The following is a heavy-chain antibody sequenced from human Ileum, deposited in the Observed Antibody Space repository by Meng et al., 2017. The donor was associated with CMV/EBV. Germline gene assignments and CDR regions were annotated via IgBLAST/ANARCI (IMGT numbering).Heavy chain of an antibody. V-gene: IGHV1-18*01. J-gene: IGHJ4*02. CDR3: ARERSAPYDSIGYPRF. CDR2: ISAYYGNT. D-gene: IGHD3-22*01. Sequence: ASVKVSCKASGYTFPSYGISWVRQAPGQGLEWMGWISAYYGNTNYAQKLQGRLTLTTDTSTSTAYMELRNLRTDDTAVDYCARERSAPYDSIGYPRFWGQGTLVTVSS. CDR1: GYTFPSYG.